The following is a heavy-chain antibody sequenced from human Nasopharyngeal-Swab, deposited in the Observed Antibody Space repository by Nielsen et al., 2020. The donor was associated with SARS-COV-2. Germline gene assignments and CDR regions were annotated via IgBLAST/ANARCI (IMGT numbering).Heavy chain of an antibody. CDR1: GFTFNTYG. Sequence: GESLKISCAASGFTFNTYGMNWVRQAPGKGLELVSSISTSSSYIYYADSVKGRFTISRDNAKNSLYLQMNSLRAEDTAVYYCARGNVARDYYYGMDVWGQGTTVTVSS. V-gene: IGHV3-21*01. CDR3: ARGNVARDYYYGMDV. J-gene: IGHJ6*02. CDR2: ISTSSSYI.